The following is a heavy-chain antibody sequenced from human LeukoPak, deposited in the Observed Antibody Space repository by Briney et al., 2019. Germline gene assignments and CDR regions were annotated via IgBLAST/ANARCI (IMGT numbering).Heavy chain of an antibody. J-gene: IGHJ5*02. CDR3: ARVVAAAGNNWFDP. CDR2: IHDSGST. Sequence: SETLSLTCAVSGDSISSGGYSWSWIRQTPGKGLEWIAYIHDSGSTYNNPSLKSRLSISIDTSKNQFSLKLNSVTAADTAVYCARVVAAAGNNWFDPWGQGTLVTVSS. V-gene: IGHV4-30-4*07. D-gene: IGHD6-13*01. CDR1: GDSISSGGYS.